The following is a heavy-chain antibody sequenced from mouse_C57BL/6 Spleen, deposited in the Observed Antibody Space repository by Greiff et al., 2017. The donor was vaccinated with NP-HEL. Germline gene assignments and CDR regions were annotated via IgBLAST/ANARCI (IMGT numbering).Heavy chain of an antibody. CDR1: GFTFSDYG. J-gene: IGHJ2*01. Sequence: EVKLMESGGGLVKPGGSLKLSCAASGFTFSDYGMHWVRQAPEKGLEWVAYISSGSSTIYYADTVKGRFTISRDNAKNTLFLQMTSLRSEDTAMYYCARSGSGGEYYFDYWGQGTTLTVSS. CDR3: ARSGSGGEYYFDY. CDR2: ISSGSSTI. D-gene: IGHD1-1*01. V-gene: IGHV5-17*01.